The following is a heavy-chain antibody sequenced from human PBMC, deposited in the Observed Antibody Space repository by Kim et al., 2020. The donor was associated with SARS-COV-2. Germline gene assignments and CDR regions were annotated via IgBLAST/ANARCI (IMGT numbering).Heavy chain of an antibody. CDR3: ARDTDGSGSYSPVDY. Sequence: DSVKCRFTISRDNSKNTLYLQMNSLRAEDTAVYYCARDTDGSGSYSPVDYWGQGTLVTVSS. J-gene: IGHJ4*02. D-gene: IGHD3-10*01. V-gene: IGHV3-30*01.